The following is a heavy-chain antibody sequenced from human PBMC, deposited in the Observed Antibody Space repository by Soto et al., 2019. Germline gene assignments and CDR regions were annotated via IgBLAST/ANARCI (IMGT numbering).Heavy chain of an antibody. V-gene: IGHV4-34*01. CDR1: GGSFSGYY. CDR3: ARESRFGELSPTYYYYMDV. Sequence: SETLSLTCAVYGGSFSGYYWSWIRQPPGKGLEWIGEINHSGSTNYNPSLKSRVTISVDTSKNQFSLKLSSVTAADTAVYYCARESRFGELSPTYYYYMDVWGKGTTVTVSS. CDR2: INHSGST. J-gene: IGHJ6*03. D-gene: IGHD3-10*01.